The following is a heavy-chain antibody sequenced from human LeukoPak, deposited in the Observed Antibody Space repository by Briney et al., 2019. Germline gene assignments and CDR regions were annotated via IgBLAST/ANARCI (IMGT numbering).Heavy chain of an antibody. J-gene: IGHJ6*02. CDR1: GGSISSGGYY. CDR3: ASGGWDYYYGMDV. CDR2: IYHSGST. Sequence: PSETLSLTCTVSGGSISSGGYYWSWIRQPPGKGLEWIGYIYHSGSTYYNPSLKSRVTISVDRSKNQFSLKLSSVTAADTAVYYCASGGWDYYYGMDVWGQGTTVTVSS. D-gene: IGHD2-8*02. V-gene: IGHV4-30-2*02.